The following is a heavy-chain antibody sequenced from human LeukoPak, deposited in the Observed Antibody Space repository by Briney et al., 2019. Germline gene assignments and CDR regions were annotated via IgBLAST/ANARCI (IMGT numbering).Heavy chain of an antibody. CDR1: GSTLSDLS. V-gene: IGHV1-24*01. J-gene: IGHJ2*01. D-gene: IGHD2-21*02. Sequence: ASVKVSCKVSGSTLSDLSIHWVRQAPGKGLEYVGGSDPEDGETFHAQNFQGRVTMTEDTSIDTAYMEMSSLRSEDTAVYYCVTDRARLFWYFDLWGRGTLVTVSS. CDR3: VTDRARLFWYFDL. CDR2: SDPEDGET.